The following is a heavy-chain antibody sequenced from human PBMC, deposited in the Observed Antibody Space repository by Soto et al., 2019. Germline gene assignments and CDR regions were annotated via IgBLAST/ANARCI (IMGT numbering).Heavy chain of an antibody. Sequence: QVQLVESGGGVVQPGRSLRLSCAASGFTFSSYGMHWVRQAPGKGLEWLAVISYDGSNKYYADSVKGRFTISRDNYKNTLYLQMNSLRAEDTAVYYCAKDRVGYSSSWYPDYWGQGTLVTVSS. V-gene: IGHV3-30*18. CDR1: GFTFSSYG. J-gene: IGHJ4*02. D-gene: IGHD6-13*01. CDR3: AKDRVGYSSSWYPDY. CDR2: ISYDGSNK.